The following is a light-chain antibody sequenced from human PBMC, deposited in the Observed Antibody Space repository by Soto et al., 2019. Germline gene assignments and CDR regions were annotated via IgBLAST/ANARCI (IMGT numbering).Light chain of an antibody. CDR3: QTWATGIQV. J-gene: IGLJ2*01. V-gene: IGLV4-69*01. Sequence: QSVLTQSPSASASLGASVKLTCTLSSGHNTYSIAWHQQQPEKGPRFLMKLKSDGSHSRGDGIPDRFSGSSSRAERYLTISSPQSEDEADYYCQTWATGIQVFGGGTKLTVL. CDR1: SGHNTYS. CDR2: LKSDGSH.